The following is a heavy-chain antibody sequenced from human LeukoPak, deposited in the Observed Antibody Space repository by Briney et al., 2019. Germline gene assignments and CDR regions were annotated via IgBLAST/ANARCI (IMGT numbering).Heavy chain of an antibody. D-gene: IGHD3-16*02. Sequence: PGGSLRLSCAASGFTFNSYAMSWVRQAPGKGLEWVSGISGSGSSTYYADSVKGRFTISRDNSKNTLYLQMNSLRAEDTAVYYCAKHDSLITFGGVIVYWGQGTLVTVSS. CDR2: ISGSGSST. CDR3: AKHDSLITFGGVIVY. CDR1: GFTFNSYA. J-gene: IGHJ4*02. V-gene: IGHV3-23*01.